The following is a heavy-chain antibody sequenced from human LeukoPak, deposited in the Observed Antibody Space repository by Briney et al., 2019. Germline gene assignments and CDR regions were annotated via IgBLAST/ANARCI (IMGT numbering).Heavy chain of an antibody. J-gene: IGHJ4*02. V-gene: IGHV1-46*01. D-gene: IGHD4-17*01. CDR2: INPSGGRT. Sequence: ASVTVSCKASGYTFTSYYMHWVRQAPGQGLEWMGVINPSGGRTSYLQKFQGRVTMTRDTSTSTVYMELSSLRSEDTAVYYCARGDTVTTSFLDYWGQGTLVTVSS. CDR1: GYTFTSYY. CDR3: ARGDTVTTSFLDY.